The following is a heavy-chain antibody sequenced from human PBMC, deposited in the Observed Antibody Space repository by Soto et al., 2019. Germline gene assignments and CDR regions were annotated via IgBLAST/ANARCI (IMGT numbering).Heavy chain of an antibody. J-gene: IGHJ5*02. CDR2: ISAYNGNT. D-gene: IGHD3-10*01. CDR3: ARERVTLVRGPQNWFDP. CDR1: GYRFASYA. V-gene: IGHV1-18*01. Sequence: QVHLVQSGGEVKKTGASVTVSCKASGYRFASYAIGWVRQAPGQGLEWVGWISAYNGNTRYAQKLQGRVPMTTDTSTRTAYMELRSLKSDDTAVYYCARERVTLVRGPQNWFDPWGQGTLVTVSS.